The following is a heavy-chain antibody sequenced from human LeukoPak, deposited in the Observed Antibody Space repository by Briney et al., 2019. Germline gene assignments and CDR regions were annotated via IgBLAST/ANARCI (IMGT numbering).Heavy chain of an antibody. V-gene: IGHV3-7*01. Sequence: GGSLRLSCEASTFTFTPGWMSWVSQAPGKRLERVAMMKRDGGEKHYVDSVRGRFTISRDNAKNSLYLQMDSLRDEDTAVYYCASLDTAHPSGVHWGQGTLVTVSS. D-gene: IGHD5-18*01. CDR2: MKRDGGEK. J-gene: IGHJ4*02. CDR1: TFTFTPGW. CDR3: ASLDTAHPSGVH.